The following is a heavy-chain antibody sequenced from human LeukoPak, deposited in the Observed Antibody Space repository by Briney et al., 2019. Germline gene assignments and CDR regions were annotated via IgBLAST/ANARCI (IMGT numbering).Heavy chain of an antibody. D-gene: IGHD3-10*01. Sequence: GGSLRLSCAASGFTFSSYAMSWVRQAPGKGLEWVSAISGSGGSTYYADPVKGRFTISRDNSKNTLYLQMNSLRAEGTAVYYCAKVARYYGSGSQFDYWGQGTLVTVSS. CDR2: ISGSGGST. CDR3: AKVARYYGSGSQFDY. V-gene: IGHV3-23*01. CDR1: GFTFSSYA. J-gene: IGHJ4*02.